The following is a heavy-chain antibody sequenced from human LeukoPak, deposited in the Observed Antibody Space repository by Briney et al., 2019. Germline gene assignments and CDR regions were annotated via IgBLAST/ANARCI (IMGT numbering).Heavy chain of an antibody. CDR1: GFTFSSYA. CDR3: ARVVAGTLDY. Sequence: GKSLRLSCAASGFTFSSYAMSWVRQAPGKGLEWVSSISGSGGSTYYADSVKGRFTISRDNSKNTLYLQMNSLRAEDTAVYYCARVVAGTLDYWGQGTLVTVSS. V-gene: IGHV3-23*01. CDR2: ISGSGGST. J-gene: IGHJ4*02. D-gene: IGHD6-19*01.